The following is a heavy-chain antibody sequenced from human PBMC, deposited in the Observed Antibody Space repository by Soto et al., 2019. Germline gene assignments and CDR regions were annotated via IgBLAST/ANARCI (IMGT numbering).Heavy chain of an antibody. J-gene: IGHJ4*02. V-gene: IGHV3-48*01. CDR3: ARDYYDSSGYSAPFDY. CDR2: ISSSSSTI. Sequence: SLRLSCAASGFTFSSYSMNWVRQAPGKGLEWVSYISSSSSTIYYADSVKGRFTISRDNAKNSLYLQMNSLRAEDTAVYYCARDYYDSSGYSAPFDYWGQGTLVTVSS. D-gene: IGHD3-22*01. CDR1: GFTFSSYS.